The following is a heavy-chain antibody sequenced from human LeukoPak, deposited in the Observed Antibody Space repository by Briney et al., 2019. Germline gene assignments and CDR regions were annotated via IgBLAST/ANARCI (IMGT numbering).Heavy chain of an antibody. CDR2: ISAYNGNT. CDR1: GYSFISYG. V-gene: IGHV1-18*01. D-gene: IGHD6-13*01. Sequence: GASVKVSCKASGYSFISYGISWVRQAPGQGLEWMGWISAYNGNTNYAQKLQGRVTMTTDTSTSTAYMELRSLRSDDTAVYYCARGIIAAAGTAFDYWGQGTLVTVSS. J-gene: IGHJ4*02. CDR3: ARGIIAAAGTAFDY.